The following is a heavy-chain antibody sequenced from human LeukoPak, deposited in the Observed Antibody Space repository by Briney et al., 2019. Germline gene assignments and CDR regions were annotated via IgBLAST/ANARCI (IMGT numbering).Heavy chain of an antibody. CDR3: ARDPLYGSGKVFDY. Sequence: GESRRLAWPVAGFTFTAYCMSWISQAAGKWLGWVSSILTSSGYTKYAGSVEGRFTISRGHAKNSLYMQMNRLRAEDTAVYYCARDPLYGSGKVFDYWGQGTLVTVSS. V-gene: IGHV3-11*06. D-gene: IGHD3-10*01. CDR1: GFTFTAYC. J-gene: IGHJ4*02. CDR2: ILTSSGYT.